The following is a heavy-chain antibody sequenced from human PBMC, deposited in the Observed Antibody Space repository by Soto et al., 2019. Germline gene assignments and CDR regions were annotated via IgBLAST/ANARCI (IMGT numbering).Heavy chain of an antibody. V-gene: IGHV3-7*01. J-gene: IGHJ6*02. Sequence: GGSLRLSCVASEFTFSNYWMSWVRQAPGKGLEWVANIKQDGSEKYYVDSVKGRFTISRDNAENSLYLQMNSLRAEDTALYYCARVYPGTGWPFHHYGMDVWGQGTTVTVSS. D-gene: IGHD6-25*01. CDR3: ARVYPGTGWPFHHYGMDV. CDR2: IKQDGSEK. CDR1: EFTFSNYW.